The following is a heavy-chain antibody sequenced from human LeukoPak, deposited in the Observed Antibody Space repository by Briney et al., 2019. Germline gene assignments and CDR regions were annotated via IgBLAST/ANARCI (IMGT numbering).Heavy chain of an antibody. Sequence: PGGSLRLSCATSGFTFSSYWMSWVRQAPGKGLEWVANVKRDGSEKYYVDSVKGRFTISRDNSKNTLYLQMNSLRAGDTAVYYCAKIAVAGSFDYWGRESWSPSPQ. J-gene: IGHJ4*02. D-gene: IGHD6-19*01. CDR1: GFTFSSYW. V-gene: IGHV3-7*03. CDR2: VKRDGSEK. CDR3: AKIAVAGSFDY.